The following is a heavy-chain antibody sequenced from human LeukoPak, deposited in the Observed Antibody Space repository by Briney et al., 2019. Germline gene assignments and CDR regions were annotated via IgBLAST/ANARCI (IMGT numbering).Heavy chain of an antibody. CDR1: GGSISSSSYY. V-gene: IGHV4-39*07. CDR2: IYYSGST. Sequence: SETLSLTCTVSGGSISSSSYYWGWIRQPPGKGLEWIGSIYYSGSTYYNPSLKSRVTISVDTSKNQFSLKLSSVTAADTAVYYCARDSVVRGVINNYWGQGTLVTVSS. D-gene: IGHD3-10*01. J-gene: IGHJ4*02. CDR3: ARDSVVRGVINNY.